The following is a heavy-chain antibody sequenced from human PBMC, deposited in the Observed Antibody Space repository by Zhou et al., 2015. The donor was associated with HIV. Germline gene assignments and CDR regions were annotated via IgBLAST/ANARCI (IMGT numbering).Heavy chain of an antibody. CDR2: ISAYNGNT. CDR1: GYTFTSYG. V-gene: IGHV1-18*01. CDR3: ARDSRRYSSSWYRKYYFDY. D-gene: IGHD6-13*01. J-gene: IGHJ4*02. Sequence: QVQLVQSGAEVKKPGASVKVSCKASGYTFTSYGISWVRQAPGQGLEWMGWISAYNGNTNYAQKLQGRVTMTTDTSTSTAYMELRSLRSDDTAVYYCARDSRRYSSSWYRKYYFDYWGQGTLVTVSS.